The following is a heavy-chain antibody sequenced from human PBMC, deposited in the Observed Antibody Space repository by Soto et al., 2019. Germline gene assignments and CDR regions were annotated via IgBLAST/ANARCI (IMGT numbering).Heavy chain of an antibody. CDR1: DFIVTNFY. CDR3: ARDNPTDSLVDY. V-gene: IGHV3-53*01. J-gene: IGHJ4*02. Sequence: GGSLRLSCTASDFIVTNFYMSWVRQAPGKGLEWVSVMYTGDSAYYAESVRGRFIISRDRWKNTVFLQMSSLRVEDTLVYYCARDNPTDSLVDYWGQGTLVTVSS. CDR2: MYTGDSA. D-gene: IGHD2-15*01.